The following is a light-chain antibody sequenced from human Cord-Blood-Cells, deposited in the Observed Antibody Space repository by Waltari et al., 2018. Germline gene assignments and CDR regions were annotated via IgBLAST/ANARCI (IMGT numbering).Light chain of an antibody. V-gene: IGKV1-39*01. Sequence: DIQMPQSPSSRSASVGDRVTITCRASQSISSYLNWYQQKPGKAPKLLIYAASSLQRGVPSRFSGSGSGTDFTLTISSLQPEDFATYYCQQSYSTPRTFGQGTKVEIK. CDR3: QQSYSTPRT. J-gene: IGKJ1*01. CDR1: QSISSY. CDR2: AAS.